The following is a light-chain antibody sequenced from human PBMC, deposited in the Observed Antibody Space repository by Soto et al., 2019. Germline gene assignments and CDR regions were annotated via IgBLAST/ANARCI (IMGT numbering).Light chain of an antibody. CDR3: KTWGTGIHV. CDR2: LNSDGSH. V-gene: IGLV4-69*01. CDR1: SGHSRYD. J-gene: IGLJ1*01. Sequence: VVTQSPSASASLGASVKLTCTLSSGHSRYDIAWHQQQPEKGTRYLMKLNSDGSHSKGDGIPDRFSGSSSGAERYLTIASLQSEDEADYYCKTWGTGIHVFGNGTKVTVL.